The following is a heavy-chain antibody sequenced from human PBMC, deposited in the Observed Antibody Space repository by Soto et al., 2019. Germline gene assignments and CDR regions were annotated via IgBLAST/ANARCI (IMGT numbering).Heavy chain of an antibody. J-gene: IGHJ4*02. CDR1: GYTFTGYD. V-gene: IGHV1-2*02. D-gene: IGHD3-22*01. CDR3: ARDYYYDSSGYPAPVH. CDR2: INPNSGGT. Sequence: GASVKVSCKASGYTFTGYDMHWVRPAPGQGLEWMGWINPNSGGTNYAQKFQGRVTMTRDTSISTAYMELSRLRSDDTAVYYCARDYYYDSSGYPAPVHWGQGTLVTVSS.